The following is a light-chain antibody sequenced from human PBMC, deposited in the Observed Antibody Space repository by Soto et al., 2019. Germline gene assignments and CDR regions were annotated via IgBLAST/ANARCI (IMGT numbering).Light chain of an antibody. CDR3: SSYTSSSTVV. V-gene: IGLV2-14*03. J-gene: IGLJ2*01. CDR2: DVT. Sequence: QSVLTQPASVSGSPGQSITISCTGTSRGVGGYNYVSWYQHHPGKAPKLIIYDVTNRPSGVSNRFSGSKSGNTASLTISGLQAEDEADYYCSSYTSSSTVVFGGGTQLTVL. CDR1: SRGVGGYNY.